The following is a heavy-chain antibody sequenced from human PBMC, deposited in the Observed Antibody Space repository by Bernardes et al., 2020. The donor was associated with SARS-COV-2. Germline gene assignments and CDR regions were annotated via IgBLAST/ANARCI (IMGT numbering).Heavy chain of an antibody. CDR1: GYMFSTYN. J-gene: IGHJ4*02. Sequence: ASVKVSCKASGYMFSTYNMHWVRQAPGQRLEWMGWIYGGNGNTKYSENFQDRVTITRDTSASTAYMELSSLRFEDTAVYYCVRDPPADILTGPPDYSGQGTLVTVSS. CDR3: VRDPPADILTGPPDY. V-gene: IGHV1-3*01. D-gene: IGHD3-9*01. CDR2: IYGGNGNT.